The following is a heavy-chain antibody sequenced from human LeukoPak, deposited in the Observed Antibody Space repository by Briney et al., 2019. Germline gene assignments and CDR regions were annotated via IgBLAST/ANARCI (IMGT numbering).Heavy chain of an antibody. CDR3: ARLRYYGSGSYRELNYYYMDV. CDR2: IYTSGST. D-gene: IGHD3-10*01. Sequence: PSETLSLTCTVSGNSISSGDNYWSWIRQPAGKGLEWIGRIYTSGSTNYNPSLKSRVTISGDTSKNQFSLKLSSVTAADTAVYYCARLRYYGSGSYRELNYYYMDVWGKGTTVTVSS. V-gene: IGHV4-61*02. J-gene: IGHJ6*03. CDR1: GNSISSGDNY.